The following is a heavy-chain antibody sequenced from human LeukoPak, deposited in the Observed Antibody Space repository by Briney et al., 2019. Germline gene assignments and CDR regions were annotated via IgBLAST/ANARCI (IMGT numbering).Heavy chain of an antibody. CDR1: GFTFSSSV. Sequence: GGSLRLSCAASGFTFSSSVMGWVRQAPGRGLEWVSNFGFGGTDRYCADSVKGRFTISRDNSESTLYLQMDSLRAEDTAVYYCAKRGSALAYFDLWGQGTLVTVSS. CDR2: FGFGGTDR. V-gene: IGHV3-23*01. CDR3: AKRGSALAYFDL. J-gene: IGHJ4*02. D-gene: IGHD2-21*01.